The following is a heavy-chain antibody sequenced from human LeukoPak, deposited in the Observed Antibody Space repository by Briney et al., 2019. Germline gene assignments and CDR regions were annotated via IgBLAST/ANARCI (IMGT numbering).Heavy chain of an antibody. CDR3: ATTFATHVRWFDP. J-gene: IGHJ5*02. Sequence: ASVKVSCKASGYTFTGYYMHWVRQAPGQGLEWMGWINPNSGGTNYAQKFQGRVTITADKSTSTAYMELSSLRSEDTAVYYCATTFATHVRWFDPWGQGTLVTVSS. CDR1: GYTFTGYY. V-gene: IGHV1-2*02. D-gene: IGHD2-15*01. CDR2: INPNSGGT.